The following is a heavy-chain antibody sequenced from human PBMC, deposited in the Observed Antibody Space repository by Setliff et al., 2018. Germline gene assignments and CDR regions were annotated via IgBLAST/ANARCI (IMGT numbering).Heavy chain of an antibody. J-gene: IGHJ6*03. CDR3: TRQASPHPDSSGYYYDLKFYYYMDV. CDR1: GFTFSGSA. V-gene: IGHV3-73*01. Sequence: GESLKISCVASGFTFSGSAMHWVRQASGKGLEWVGRIRSRPDNYATLYAASVKGRFTISRDDSKNTAYLQMDSLKTEDTAVYYCTRQASPHPDSSGYYYDLKFYYYMDVWGKGTTVTVSS. CDR2: IRSRPDNYAT. D-gene: IGHD3-22*01.